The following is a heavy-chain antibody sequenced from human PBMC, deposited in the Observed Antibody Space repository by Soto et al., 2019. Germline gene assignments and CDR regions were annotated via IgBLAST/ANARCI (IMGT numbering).Heavy chain of an antibody. Sequence: TGGSLRLSCAASGFTFSSYGMHWVRQAPGKGLEWVAVISYDGSNKYYADSVKGRFTISRDNPKNTLYLQMNSLRAEDTAVYYCAKRSSSSTFDYWGQGTLVTVSS. CDR3: AKRSSSSTFDY. D-gene: IGHD6-6*01. CDR1: GFTFSSYG. J-gene: IGHJ4*02. CDR2: ISYDGSNK. V-gene: IGHV3-30*18.